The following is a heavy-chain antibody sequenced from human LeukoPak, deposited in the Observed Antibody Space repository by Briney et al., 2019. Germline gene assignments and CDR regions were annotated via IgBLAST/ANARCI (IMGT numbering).Heavy chain of an antibody. CDR1: GGSISSYY. J-gene: IGHJ5*02. Sequence: MASETLSLTCTVSGGSISSYYWSWIRQPPGKGLEWIGYIYYSGSTNYNPSLKSRVTISVDTSKNQFSLKLSSVTAADTAVYYCARAPARLNWFDPWGQGTLVTVSS. CDR3: ARAPARLNWFDP. V-gene: IGHV4-59*01. CDR2: IYYSGST. D-gene: IGHD6-6*01.